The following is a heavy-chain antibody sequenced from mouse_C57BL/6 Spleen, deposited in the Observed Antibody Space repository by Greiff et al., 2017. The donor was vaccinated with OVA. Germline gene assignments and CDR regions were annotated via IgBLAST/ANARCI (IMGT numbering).Heavy chain of an antibody. V-gene: IGHV1-76*01. CDR3: AINWDY. D-gene: IGHD4-1*01. Sequence: QVQLQQSGAELVRPGASVKLSCKASGYTFTDYYINWVKQRPGQGLEWIARIYPGSGNTYYNEKFKGKATLTAEKSSSTAYMQLSSLTSEDSAVYFCAINWDYWGQGTTLTVSS. CDR1: GYTFTDYY. J-gene: IGHJ2*01. CDR2: IYPGSGNT.